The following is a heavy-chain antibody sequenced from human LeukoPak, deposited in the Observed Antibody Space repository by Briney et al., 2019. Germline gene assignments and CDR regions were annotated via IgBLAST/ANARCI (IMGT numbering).Heavy chain of an antibody. CDR2: TNTAGNTI. CDR3: ARATYDSSAVDAFDI. J-gene: IGHJ3*02. V-gene: IGHV3-11*01. D-gene: IGHD3-22*01. Sequence: GGSLRLSCAASGFTFRDYFMSWIRQAPGKGLEWVAYTNTAGNTIYYADSMKGRFSISRDNAKNSLYLQMNTLRAEDTAVYYCARATYDSSAVDAFDIWGQGTMVTVSP. CDR1: GFTFRDYF.